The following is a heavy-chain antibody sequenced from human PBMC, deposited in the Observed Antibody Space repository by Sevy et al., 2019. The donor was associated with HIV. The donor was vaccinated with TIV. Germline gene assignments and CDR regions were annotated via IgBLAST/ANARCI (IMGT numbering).Heavy chain of an antibody. V-gene: IGHV3-23*01. CDR1: GFAFTTYS. D-gene: IGHD3-22*01. Sequence: GGSLRLSCAASGFAFTTYSMGWVSQAPGKGLKWVSTLSGSGASTYYADSVKGRFTISRDNSKNTLFLQMDSLRAEDTAVYYCAKDFYDSSGYYPMEAFDIWGQGTMVTVSS. CDR2: LSGSGAST. CDR3: AKDFYDSSGYYPMEAFDI. J-gene: IGHJ3*02.